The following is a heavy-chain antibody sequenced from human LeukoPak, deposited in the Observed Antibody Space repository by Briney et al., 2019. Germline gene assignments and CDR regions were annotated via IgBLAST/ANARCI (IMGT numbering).Heavy chain of an antibody. J-gene: IGHJ4*02. Sequence: PSETLSLTCTASGGSISSTSYYWGWVRQPPGRGLEWIGGIIYSGNTKYNPSLKSRVTISIDTSKNQFSLKLSTVTAADTAVYYCARVRSRDGLDYWGQGTLVTVSS. V-gene: IGHV4-39*07. CDR1: GGSISSTSYY. CDR3: ARVRSRDGLDY. D-gene: IGHD5-24*01. CDR2: IIYSGNT.